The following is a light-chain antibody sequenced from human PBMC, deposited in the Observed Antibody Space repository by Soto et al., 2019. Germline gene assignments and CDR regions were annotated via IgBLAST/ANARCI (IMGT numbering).Light chain of an antibody. Sequence: QPVLTQPPSASGTPGQRVTISCSGSSSNIGSNTVNWYQQLPGAAPKLLIYDNNQRPSGVPDRFSGSKSGTSASLAISGLQSEDEADYYCAAWEDSLNVLVFGGGTKVTVL. J-gene: IGLJ3*02. V-gene: IGLV1-44*01. CDR2: DNN. CDR1: SSNIGSNT. CDR3: AAWEDSLNVLV.